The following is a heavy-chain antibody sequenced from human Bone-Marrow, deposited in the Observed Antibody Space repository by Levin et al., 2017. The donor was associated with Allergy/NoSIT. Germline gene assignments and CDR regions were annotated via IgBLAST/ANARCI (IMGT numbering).Heavy chain of an antibody. Sequence: GGSLRLSCAASGFIFSDYWMTWVRQTPGKGLEWVANIKEDGSEGFYVDSVKGRFTVSRDKAGKSVFLQMDSLRAEATAVYYCASLGSIVTSNGALDYWGQGALVTVSS. CDR2: IKEDGSEG. CDR3: ASLGSIVTSNGALDY. J-gene: IGHJ4*02. V-gene: IGHV3-7*01. CDR1: GFIFSDYW. D-gene: IGHD1-26*01.